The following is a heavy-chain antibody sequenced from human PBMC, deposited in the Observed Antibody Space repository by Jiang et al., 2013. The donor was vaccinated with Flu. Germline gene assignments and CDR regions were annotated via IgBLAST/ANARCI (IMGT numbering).Heavy chain of an antibody. CDR2: INHSGST. J-gene: IGHJ4*02. V-gene: IGHV4-34*01. Sequence: LLKPSETLSLTCAVYGGSFSGYYWSWIRQPPGKGLEWIGEINHSGSTNYNPSLKSRVTISVDTSKNQFSLKLSSVTAADTAVYYCARGHLNPGLAVAGYFDYWGQGTLVTVSS. CDR1: GGSFSGYY. D-gene: IGHD6-19*01. CDR3: ARGHLNPGLAVAGYFDY.